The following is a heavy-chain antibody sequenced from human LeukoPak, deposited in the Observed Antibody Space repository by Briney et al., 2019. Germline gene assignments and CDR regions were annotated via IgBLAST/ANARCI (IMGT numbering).Heavy chain of an antibody. CDR3: AREGGRDAFDI. CDR1: GFTVSSNY. J-gene: IGHJ3*02. V-gene: IGHV3-66*02. D-gene: IGHD3-16*01. Sequence: GGSLRLSCAASGFTVSSNYRSWVRQAPGKGLEWVSVIYSGGSTYYADSVKGRFTISRDNSKNTLYLQMNSLRAEDTAVYYCAREGGRDAFDIWGQGTMVTVSS. CDR2: IYSGGST.